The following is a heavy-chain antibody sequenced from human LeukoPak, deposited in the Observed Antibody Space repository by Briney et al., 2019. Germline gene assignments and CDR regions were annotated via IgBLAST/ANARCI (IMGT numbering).Heavy chain of an antibody. CDR3: VRSSSSIFDY. CDR2: IYHSGST. CDR1: GYYIGGGSY. V-gene: IGHV4-38-2*02. Sequence: SETLSLTCTVSGYYIGGGSYWGWIRQPPGKGLEWIGSIYHSGSTYYNPSLKSRVTISVDTSKNQFSLKLSSVTAADTAVYYCVRSSSSIFDYWGQGTLVTVSS. D-gene: IGHD6-6*01. J-gene: IGHJ4*02.